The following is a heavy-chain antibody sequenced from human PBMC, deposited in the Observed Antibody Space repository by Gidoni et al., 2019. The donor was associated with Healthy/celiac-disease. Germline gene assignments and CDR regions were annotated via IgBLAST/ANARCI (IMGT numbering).Heavy chain of an antibody. CDR3: ARDLVVGATLDDY. V-gene: IGHV3-66*02. Sequence: EVQLVESGGGLVQPGGSLRLSCAASGFTVSSNYMSWVRQAPGKGLEWVSVIYSGGSTYYADSVKGRFTISRDNSKNTLYLQMNSLRAEDTAVYYCARDLVVGATLDDYWGQGTLVTVSS. CDR1: GFTVSSNY. D-gene: IGHD1-26*01. J-gene: IGHJ4*02. CDR2: IYSGGST.